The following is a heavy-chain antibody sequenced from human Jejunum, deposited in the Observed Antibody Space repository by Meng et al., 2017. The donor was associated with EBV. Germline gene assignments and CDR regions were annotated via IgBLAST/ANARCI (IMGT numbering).Heavy chain of an antibody. J-gene: IGHJ5*02. CDR3: ARDPCNGGACYNWFDT. D-gene: IGHD2-21*02. Sequence: QVQLVQSGAELKKPGASVKVSCKASGYTFTNNPIHWMRQAPGQGLEWMGIINPSGGTTTYTKRFQDRITMTRDTSTSTVYMDLSSLRPEDTAVYYCARDPCNGGACYNWFDTWGQGTLVTVSS. V-gene: IGHV1-46*01. CDR1: GYTFTNNP. CDR2: INPSGGTT.